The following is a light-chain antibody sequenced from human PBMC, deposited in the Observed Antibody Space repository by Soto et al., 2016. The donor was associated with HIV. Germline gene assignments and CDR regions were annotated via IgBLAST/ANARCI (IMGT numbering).Light chain of an antibody. J-gene: IGLJ2*01. CDR3: QVWDSSDDHVV. CDR1: NIGSES. V-gene: IGLV3-21*03. Sequence: SYELTQPPSVSVAPGKTARITCGGNNIGSESVHWYQQKPGQAPVLVVYDDSDRPSGIPERFSGSNSGSTATLTISRVEAGDEADYYCQVWDSSDDHVVFGGGTTLTVL. CDR2: DDS.